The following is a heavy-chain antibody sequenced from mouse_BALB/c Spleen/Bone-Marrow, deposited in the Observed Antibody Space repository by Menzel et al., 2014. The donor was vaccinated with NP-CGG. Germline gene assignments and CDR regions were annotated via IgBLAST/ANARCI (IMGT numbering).Heavy chain of an antibody. CDR2: INPTRGYT. CDR1: GYTLTSNT. V-gene: IGHV1-4*02. Sequence: VKLMESAGELARPGASVKKSCKASGYTLTSNTIQWVKQRPGQGLEWIGYINPTRGYTDYNQKFKDKTTLTADKSSSTAYMQLSSLTSEDSAVYYCAREATYYAYFDYWGQGTILTVSS. CDR3: AREATYYAYFDY. D-gene: IGHD1-1*01. J-gene: IGHJ2*01.